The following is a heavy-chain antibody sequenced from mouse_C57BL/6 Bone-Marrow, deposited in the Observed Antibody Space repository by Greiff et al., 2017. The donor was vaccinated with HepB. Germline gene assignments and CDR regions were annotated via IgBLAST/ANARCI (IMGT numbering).Heavy chain of an antibody. J-gene: IGHJ2*01. CDR2: IYPRSGNT. CDR3: ARRWSLRGY. CDR1: GYTFTSYG. Sequence: QVQLQQSGAELARPGASVKLSCKASGYTFTSYGISWVKQRTGQGLEWIGEIYPRSGNTYYNEKFKGKATLTADKSSSTAYMELRSLTSEDSAVYFCARRWSLRGYWGQGTTLTVSS. D-gene: IGHD1-1*01. V-gene: IGHV1-81*01.